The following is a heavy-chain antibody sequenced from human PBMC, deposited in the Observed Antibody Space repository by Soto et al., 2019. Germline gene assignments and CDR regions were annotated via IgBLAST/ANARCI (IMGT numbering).Heavy chain of an antibody. D-gene: IGHD3-3*01. Sequence: GGSLRLCCAASGFTFSSYGMHWVRQAPGKGLEWVAVISYDGSNKYYADSVKGRFTISRDNSKNTLYLQMNSLRAEDTAVYYCAKDLRFWSGFYYHYGMAVWGQGTTVTVSS. V-gene: IGHV3-30*18. CDR1: GFTFSSYG. J-gene: IGHJ6*02. CDR2: ISYDGSNK. CDR3: AKDLRFWSGFYYHYGMAV.